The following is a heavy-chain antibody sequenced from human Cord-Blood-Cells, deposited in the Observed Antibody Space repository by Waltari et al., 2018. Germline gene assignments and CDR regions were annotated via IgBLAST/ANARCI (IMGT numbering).Heavy chain of an antibody. CDR2: IYYSGST. CDR3: ARRGTYYYGSGSYYTAEYFQH. Sequence: QLQLQESGPGLVKPSETLSLTCTVPGGSISSSSYYWGWIRQPPGKGLEWIGSIYYSGSTYYNPSLKSRVTISVDTSKNQFSLKLSSVTAADTAVYYCARRGTYYYGSGSYYTAEYFQHWGQGTLVTVSS. J-gene: IGHJ1*01. D-gene: IGHD3-10*01. V-gene: IGHV4-39*07. CDR1: GGSISSSSYY.